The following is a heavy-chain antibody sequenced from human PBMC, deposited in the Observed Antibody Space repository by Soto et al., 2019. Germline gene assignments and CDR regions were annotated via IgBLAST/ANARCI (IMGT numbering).Heavy chain of an antibody. CDR3: AREGIVVVPAAHLNYYYYGMDV. Sequence: ASVKVSCKASGYTFTSYGISWVRQAPGQGLEWMGWISAYNGNTNYAQKLQGRVTMTTDTSTSTAYMELRSLRSDDTAVYYCAREGIVVVPAAHLNYYYYGMDVWGQGTTVTAP. CDR1: GYTFTSYG. J-gene: IGHJ6*02. D-gene: IGHD2-2*01. CDR2: ISAYNGNT. V-gene: IGHV1-18*04.